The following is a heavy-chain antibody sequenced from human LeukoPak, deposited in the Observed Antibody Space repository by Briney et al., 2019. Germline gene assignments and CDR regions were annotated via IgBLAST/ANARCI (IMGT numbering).Heavy chain of an antibody. CDR3: AGGLGDYGDYTFDY. CDR1: GFTFSSYA. J-gene: IGHJ4*02. V-gene: IGHV3-23*01. D-gene: IGHD4-17*01. CDR2: ISGSGGST. Sequence: PGGSLRLSCAASGFTFSSYAMSWVRQAPGKEQEWVSAISGSGGSTYYTDSVKGRFTISRDNSKNTLYLQMNSLRAEDTAVYYCAGGLGDYGDYTFDYWGQGTLVTVSS.